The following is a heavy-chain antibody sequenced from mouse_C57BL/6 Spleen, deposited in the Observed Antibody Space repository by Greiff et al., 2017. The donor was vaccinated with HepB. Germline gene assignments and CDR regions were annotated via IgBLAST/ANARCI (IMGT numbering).Heavy chain of an antibody. D-gene: IGHD4-1*01. CDR1: GFTFSDYG. V-gene: IGHV5-17*01. Sequence: EVKLMESGGGLVKPGGSLKLSCAASGFTFSDYGMHWVRQAPEKGLEWVAYISSGSSTIYYADTVKGRFTISRDNAKNTLFLHMTSLRSEDTAMYYCARRAGTGKYYFDDWGQGTTLTVSS. CDR2: ISSGSSTI. CDR3: ARRAGTGKYYFDD. J-gene: IGHJ2*01.